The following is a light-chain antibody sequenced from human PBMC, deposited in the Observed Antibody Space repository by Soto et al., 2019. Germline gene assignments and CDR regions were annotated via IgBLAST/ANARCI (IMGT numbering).Light chain of an antibody. CDR2: DAS. CDR1: QDISNY. CDR3: QQYDNLPIT. J-gene: IGKJ5*01. Sequence: DLQMTQSPSSLSASVGDRVTITCQASQDISNYLNWYQQKPGKAPKLLIYDASNLETGVPSRFSGSGSGTVFTFTISSLQPEDIATYYCQQYDNLPITFGQGTRLEIK. V-gene: IGKV1-33*01.